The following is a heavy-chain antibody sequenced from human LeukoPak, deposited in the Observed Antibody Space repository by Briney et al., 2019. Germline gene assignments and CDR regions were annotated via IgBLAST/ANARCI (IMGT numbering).Heavy chain of an antibody. Sequence: SETLSLTCTVSGGSISSYYWSWIRQPPGKGLEWIGYIYYSGSTNYNPSLKSRVTISVDTSKNQFSLKLSSVTAADTAVYYCARGRGGVIPPYFDYWGQGTLVTVSS. J-gene: IGHJ4*02. CDR3: ARGRGGVIPPYFDY. CDR2: IYYSGST. V-gene: IGHV4-59*01. D-gene: IGHD3-16*02. CDR1: GGSISSYY.